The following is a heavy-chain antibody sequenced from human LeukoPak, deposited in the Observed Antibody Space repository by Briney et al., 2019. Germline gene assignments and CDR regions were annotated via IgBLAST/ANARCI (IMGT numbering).Heavy chain of an antibody. CDR2: INSGGSTM. V-gene: IGHV3-48*01. CDR3: ARGRIFAVLLQGAAYYMDG. J-gene: IGHJ6*03. Sequence: PGGSLRLSFAVSGFTFSKYGMLWFRQAPGKGVEWISSINSGGSTMYYSDSVKGRFTVSRDNDKISLWLQMNSLTAEATAVYFCARGRIFAVLLQGAAYYMDGWGERTSVTVSS. D-gene: IGHD3-3*01. CDR1: GFTFSKYG.